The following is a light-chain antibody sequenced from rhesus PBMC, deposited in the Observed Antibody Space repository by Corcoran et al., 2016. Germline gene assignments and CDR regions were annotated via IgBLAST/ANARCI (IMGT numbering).Light chain of an antibody. CDR3: QHYYDNPLT. CDR2: AAS. V-gene: IGKV1S12*01. CDR1: QNIYSN. Sequence: DIQMTQSPSALSASVGDRVTISCRASQNIYSNLAWYQQKPGKAPKILIYAASSLQTGIPSRFSGSGSWTDFTLTISSLQPEDSAAYYCQHYYDNPLTFGGGTKVEIK. J-gene: IGKJ4*01.